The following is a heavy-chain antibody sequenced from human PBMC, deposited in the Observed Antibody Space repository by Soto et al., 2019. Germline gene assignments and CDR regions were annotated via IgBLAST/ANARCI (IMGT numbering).Heavy chain of an antibody. CDR3: AKRLTTVTTVFDY. D-gene: IGHD4-17*01. J-gene: IGHJ4*02. CDR2: ISGSGGST. V-gene: IGHV3-23*01. Sequence: EVQLLQSGGDLVQPGGSLRLSCAASGLTSSTYAMSWVRQAPGKGLEWVSGISGSGGSTYYADSVKGRFTISRDNSKNMLYRHMNSLRAEDTAVYYCAKRLTTVTTVFDYWGQGTLVTVSS. CDR1: GLTSSTYA.